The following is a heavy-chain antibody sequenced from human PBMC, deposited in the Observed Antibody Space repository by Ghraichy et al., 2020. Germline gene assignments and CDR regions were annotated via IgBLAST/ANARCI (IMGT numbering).Heavy chain of an antibody. J-gene: IGHJ4*02. CDR1: GGSITSYY. CDR2: IYHNGVT. Sequence: SETLSLTCTVSGGSITSYYWSWIRQPPGKGLEWIGYIYHNGVTNYNPSLKSRVNISVDTSKNHFSLKLSSVTAADTALYYCARAGLYGGHFDYWGQGTLVTVSS. V-gene: IGHV4-59*01. CDR3: ARAGLYGGHFDY. D-gene: IGHD4-23*01.